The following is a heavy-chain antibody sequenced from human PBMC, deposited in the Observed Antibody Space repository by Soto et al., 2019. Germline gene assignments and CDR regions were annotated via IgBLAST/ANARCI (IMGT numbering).Heavy chain of an antibody. J-gene: IGHJ6*02. D-gene: IGHD5-18*01. Sequence: PGESLKISCKGSGYHFTNYWIGWVRQMPGKGLEWMGFIYPSDSDTRYSPSFQGQVTISADKSISTAYLQWSSLKASDTAMYYCARHGDGIQLWSNHYYGLDVWGQGTTVTVSS. V-gene: IGHV5-51*01. CDR3: ARHGDGIQLWSNHYYGLDV. CDR2: IYPSDSDT. CDR1: GYHFTNYW.